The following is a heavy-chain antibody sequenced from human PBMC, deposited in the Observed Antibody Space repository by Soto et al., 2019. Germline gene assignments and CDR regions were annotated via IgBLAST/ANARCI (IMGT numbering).Heavy chain of an antibody. V-gene: IGHV1-69*06. J-gene: IGHJ4*02. CDR3: ARNSRRDWFDLR. Sequence: ASVKVSCKASGGTFSSYAISWVRQAPGQGLEWMGGIIPIFGTANYAQKFQGRVTITADKSTSTAYMELSSLRSEDTAVYYCARNSRRDWFDLRWGQGTLVTVSS. CDR2: IIPIFGTA. CDR1: GGTFSSYA. D-gene: IGHD3-9*01.